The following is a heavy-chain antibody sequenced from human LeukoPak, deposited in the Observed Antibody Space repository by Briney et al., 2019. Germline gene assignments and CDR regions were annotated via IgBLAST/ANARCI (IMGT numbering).Heavy chain of an antibody. CDR1: GGTFSSYA. J-gene: IGHJ4*02. V-gene: IGHV1-69*13. D-gene: IGHD5-18*01. CDR3: ARDNTREYTVRGYSYGWFLTTVCLDY. Sequence: ASAKVSCKASGGTFSSYAISWVRQAPGQGLEWMGGIIPIFGTANYAQKFQGRVTITADESTSTAYMELSSLRSEDTAVYYCARDNTREYTVRGYSYGWFLTTVCLDYWGQGTLVTVSS. CDR2: IIPIFGTA.